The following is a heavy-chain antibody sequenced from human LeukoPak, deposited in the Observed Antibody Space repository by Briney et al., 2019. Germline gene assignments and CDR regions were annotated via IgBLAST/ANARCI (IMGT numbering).Heavy chain of an antibody. Sequence: GDSLRLSCAASGFTFDDYAMNWVRQVPGRGLEWVSGINWNGRITEYADSVKDGFTISRQNTKKSLYLYMNNLGGEDTALYFCARGSVQLWLRDTYYYMDVWGKGTTVTVSS. D-gene: IGHD5-18*01. CDR1: GFTFDDYA. V-gene: IGHV3-20*04. J-gene: IGHJ6*03. CDR3: ARGSVQLWLRDTYYYMDV. CDR2: INWNGRIT.